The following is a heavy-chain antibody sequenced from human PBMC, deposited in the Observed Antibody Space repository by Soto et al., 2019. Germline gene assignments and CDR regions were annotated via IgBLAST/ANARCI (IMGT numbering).Heavy chain of an antibody. Sequence: ASVKVSCKASGGTFSSYTISWVRQAPGQGLEWMGRIIPILGIANYAQKFQGRVTITADKSTSTAYMVLSSLRSEDTAVYYCEVEPAVTDAFDIWGQGTMVTVSS. CDR1: GGTFSSYT. CDR3: EVEPAVTDAFDI. V-gene: IGHV1-69*02. D-gene: IGHD4-17*01. J-gene: IGHJ3*02. CDR2: IIPILGIA.